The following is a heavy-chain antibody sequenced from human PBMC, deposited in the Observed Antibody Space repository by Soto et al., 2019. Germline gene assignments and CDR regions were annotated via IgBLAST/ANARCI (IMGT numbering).Heavy chain of an antibody. Sequence: ASVKVSCKASGYTFTSYYMHWARQAPGQGLEWMGIINPSGGSTSYAQKFQGRVTMTRDTSTSTVYMELSSLRSEDTAVYYCAKDPHPQGYYYYYMDVWGKGTTVSVSS. J-gene: IGHJ6*03. CDR1: GYTFTSYY. V-gene: IGHV1-46*01. CDR3: AKDPHPQGYYYYYMDV. CDR2: INPSGGST.